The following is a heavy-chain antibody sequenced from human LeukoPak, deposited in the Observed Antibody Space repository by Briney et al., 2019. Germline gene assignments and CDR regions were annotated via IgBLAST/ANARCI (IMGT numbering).Heavy chain of an antibody. CDR2: ISGSGGST. CDR3: AKDSSGSSGWLTDFDY. CDR1: GFTVSSNY. J-gene: IGHJ4*02. Sequence: GRSLRLSYAASGFTVSSNYMSWVRQAPGKGLEWVSVISGSGGSTYYADSVKGRFTISRDNSKNTLYLQMNSLRAEDTAVYYCAKDSSGSSGWLTDFDYWGQGTLVTVSS. D-gene: IGHD6-19*01. V-gene: IGHV3-23*01.